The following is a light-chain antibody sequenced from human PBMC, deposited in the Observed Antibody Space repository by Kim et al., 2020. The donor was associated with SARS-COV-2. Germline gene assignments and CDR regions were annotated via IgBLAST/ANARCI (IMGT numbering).Light chain of an antibody. Sequence: ASVGDRVTITCRTSQHINNYLNWYHQKPGKTPKVLIYVVSTLQSGVPSRFSGTGSGTDFTLTISSLQPEDFATYYCQQSYTTPQTFGQGTKVDIK. J-gene: IGKJ1*01. CDR1: QHINNY. CDR3: QQSYTTPQT. CDR2: VVS. V-gene: IGKV1-39*01.